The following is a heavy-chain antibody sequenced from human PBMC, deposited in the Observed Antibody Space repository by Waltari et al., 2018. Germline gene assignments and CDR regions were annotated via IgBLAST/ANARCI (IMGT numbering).Heavy chain of an antibody. D-gene: IGHD3-10*01. CDR2: IYHSWST. J-gene: IGHJ2*01. V-gene: IGHV4-4*02. Sequence: QVQLQESGPGLVKPSGTLSLTCAVSGGSISSSNCGRWVRQPPGKGLEWIGDIYHSWSTNYTPSLKRRVTLSGDKSTHQFSLKLGSMTAADTAVYYCARDVLLWFREERYFDLWGRGTLVTVSS. CDR1: GGSISSSNC. CDR3: ARDVLLWFREERYFDL.